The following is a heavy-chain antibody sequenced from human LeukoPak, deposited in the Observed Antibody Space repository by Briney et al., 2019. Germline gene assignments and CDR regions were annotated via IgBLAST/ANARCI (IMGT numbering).Heavy chain of an antibody. Sequence: GGSLRLSCAASGFTFSSYAMHWVRQAPGKGLEYVSAISSNGGSTYYANSVKGRFTISRDNSKNTLYLQMGSLRAEDMAVYYCARVRSYDILTGGHEVFDYWGQGTLVTVSS. CDR3: ARVRSYDILTGGHEVFDY. D-gene: IGHD3-9*01. J-gene: IGHJ4*02. V-gene: IGHV3-64*01. CDR2: ISSNGGST. CDR1: GFTFSSYA.